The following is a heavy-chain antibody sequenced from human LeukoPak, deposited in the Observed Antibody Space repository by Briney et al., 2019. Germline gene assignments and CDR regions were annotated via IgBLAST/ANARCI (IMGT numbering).Heavy chain of an antibody. CDR2: ISYSGST. CDR1: GGSISTYY. Sequence: SETLSLTCTVSGGSISTYYWSWIRQPPGKGLEWIGYISYSGSTNYNPSLKSRVTISVDTPKNQFSLKLSSVTAADTAVYYCARQVYYYDTRGYYLFDYWGQGTLVTVSS. CDR3: ARQVYYYDTRGYYLFDY. D-gene: IGHD3-22*01. V-gene: IGHV4-59*08. J-gene: IGHJ4*02.